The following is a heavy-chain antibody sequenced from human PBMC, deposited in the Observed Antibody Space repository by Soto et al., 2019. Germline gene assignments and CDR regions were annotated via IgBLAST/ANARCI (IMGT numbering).Heavy chain of an antibody. V-gene: IGHV4-59*01. J-gene: IGHJ5*02. Sequence: ETLSLTCSISNGSIGGFYWNWIRQSPEKGLEWIGQIYFSGSTIYSPSFQSRVTLSVDSSKSQVALRLTSVTAADTAVYFCARAPGLSIYNWFDPWGQGILVTVSS. CDR3: ARAPGLSIYNWFDP. D-gene: IGHD6-6*01. CDR2: IYFSGST. CDR1: NGSIGGFY.